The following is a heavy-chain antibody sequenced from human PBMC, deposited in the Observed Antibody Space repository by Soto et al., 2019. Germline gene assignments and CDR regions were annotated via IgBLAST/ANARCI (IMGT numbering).Heavy chain of an antibody. V-gene: IGHV3-23*01. D-gene: IGHD6-19*01. CDR1: GFTFTNYA. CDR2: ISGGGDGT. J-gene: IGHJ3*02. CDR3: AKKGLGSLKTFCSGSGCHYAFDI. Sequence: EVQLLESGGGLVQPGGSLRLSCAASGFTFTNYAMSWVRQAPGKGLEWVSTISGGGDGTYYADSVKGHFTISRDNSKNSLYLKMNSLRFEDTAIYYCAKKGLGSLKTFCSGSGCHYAFDIWGQGTMVTVSS.